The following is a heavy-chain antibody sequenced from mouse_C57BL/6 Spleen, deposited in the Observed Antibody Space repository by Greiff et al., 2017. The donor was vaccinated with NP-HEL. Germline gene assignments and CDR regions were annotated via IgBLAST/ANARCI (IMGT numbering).Heavy chain of an antibody. Sequence: QVQLQQSGPELVKPGASVKLSCKASGYTFTSYDINWVKQRPGQGLEWIGWIYPRDGSTKYNEKFKGKATLTVDTSSSTAYMELHSLTSEDSAVYFCARLGLIYDGYYRAMDYWGQGTSVTVSS. CDR1: GYTFTSYD. V-gene: IGHV1-85*01. J-gene: IGHJ4*01. CDR3: ARLGLIYDGYYRAMDY. D-gene: IGHD2-3*01. CDR2: IYPRDGST.